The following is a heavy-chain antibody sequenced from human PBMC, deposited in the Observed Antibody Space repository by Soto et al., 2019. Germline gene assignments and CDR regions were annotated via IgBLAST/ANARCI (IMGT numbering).Heavy chain of an antibody. CDR3: ASSYSSSYDFYYGMDV. Sequence: ASETLSLTCAVSGGSISSGGYSWSWIRQPPGKGLEWIGYIYHSGSTYYNPSLKSRVTISVDRSKNQFSLKLSSVTAADTAVYYCASSYSSSYDFYYGMDVWGQGTTVTVSS. J-gene: IGHJ6*02. V-gene: IGHV4-30-2*01. D-gene: IGHD6-6*01. CDR2: IYHSGST. CDR1: GGSISSGGYS.